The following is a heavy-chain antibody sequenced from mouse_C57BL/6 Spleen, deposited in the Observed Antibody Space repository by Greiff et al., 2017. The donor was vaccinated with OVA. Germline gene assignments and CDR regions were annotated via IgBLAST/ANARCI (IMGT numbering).Heavy chain of an antibody. J-gene: IGHJ1*03. CDR1: GYTFTSYN. CDR3: ARGNYYGSNWYFDV. V-gene: IGHV1-12*01. D-gene: IGHD1-1*01. CDR2: IYPGNGDT. Sequence: QSGAELVRPGASVKMSCKASGYTFTSYNMHWVKQTPRQGLEWIGAIYPGNGDTSYNQKFKGKATLTVDKSSSTAYMQLSSLTSEDSAVYFCARGNYYGSNWYFDVWGTGTTVTVSS.